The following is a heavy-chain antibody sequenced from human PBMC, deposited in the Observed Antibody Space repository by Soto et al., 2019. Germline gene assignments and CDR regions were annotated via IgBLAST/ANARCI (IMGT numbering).Heavy chain of an antibody. CDR3: ARVQRPAAGAYGMDV. Sequence: QVQLVQSGAEVKKPGSSVKVSCKASGGTFSSYAISWVRQAPGQGLEWMGGIIPIYGTAIYAQKFQGRVTITADESTSPAHMELSSVRSADTAVYYCARVQRPAAGAYGMDVWGQGTTVTVSS. CDR1: GGTFSSYA. J-gene: IGHJ6*02. D-gene: IGHD6-13*01. CDR2: IIPIYGTA. V-gene: IGHV1-69*01.